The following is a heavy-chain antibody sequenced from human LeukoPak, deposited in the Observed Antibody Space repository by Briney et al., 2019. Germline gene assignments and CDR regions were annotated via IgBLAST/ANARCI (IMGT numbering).Heavy chain of an antibody. D-gene: IGHD3-10*01. CDR1: GFTFSSYG. J-gene: IGHJ4*02. CDR3: AKDPYQTYREYGSARPDY. Sequence: GGSLRLSCAASGFTFSSYGMHWVRQAPGKGLEWVSSISGSGDYTNYAGSVKGRFTISRDNSKNTLYLQMNSLRAEDTAVYYRAKDPYQTYREYGSARPDYWGQGTLVTVSS. V-gene: IGHV3-23*01. CDR2: ISGSGDYT.